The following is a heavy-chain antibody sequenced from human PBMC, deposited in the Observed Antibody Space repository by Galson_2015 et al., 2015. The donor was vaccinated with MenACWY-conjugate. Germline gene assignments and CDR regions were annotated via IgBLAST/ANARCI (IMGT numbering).Heavy chain of an antibody. CDR1: ADYISVTTW. V-gene: IGHV4-4*02. D-gene: IGHD5-18*01. J-gene: IGHJ4*02. CDR2: ISPRGTT. Sequence: SETLSLTCTVSADYISVTTWWSWVRQSPGGGLEWLGEISPRGTTNYNPSVRTRIAMSVDTSKDQFSLTLTSMTAADTAVYFCAKSDTNFDKGLFDSWGQGTRVTVSS. CDR3: AKSDTNFDKGLFDS.